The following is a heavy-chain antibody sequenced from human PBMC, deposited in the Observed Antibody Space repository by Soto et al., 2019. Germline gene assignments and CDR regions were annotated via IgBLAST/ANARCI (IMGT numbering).Heavy chain of an antibody. Sequence: QVQLVESGGGVVQPGRSLRLSCAASGFTFSSYAMHWVRQAPGKGLEWVAVISYDGSNKYYADSVKGRFAISRDNSMYNLNLQMYSLSAEDTGVYSCARRLPPYDSIGYGAVLAEYFQHWGQGSMVTVSS. CDR2: ISYDGSNK. CDR3: ARRLPPYDSIGYGAVLAEYFQH. J-gene: IGHJ1*01. D-gene: IGHD3-22*01. CDR1: GFTFSSYA. V-gene: IGHV3-30*09.